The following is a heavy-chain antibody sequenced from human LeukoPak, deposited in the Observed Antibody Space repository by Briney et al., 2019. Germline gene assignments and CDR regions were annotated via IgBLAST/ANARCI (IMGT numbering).Heavy chain of an antibody. Sequence: SETLSLTCAVYGGSFSGYYWSWIRQPPGKGLEWIGEINHSGSTNYNPSLKSRVTISVDTSKNQFSLKLSSVTAADTAVYYCARGSPKRITIFGVVTELRYYFDYWGQGTLVTVPS. V-gene: IGHV4-34*01. CDR2: INHSGST. CDR3: ARGSPKRITIFGVVTELRYYFDY. D-gene: IGHD3-3*01. CDR1: GGSFSGYY. J-gene: IGHJ4*02.